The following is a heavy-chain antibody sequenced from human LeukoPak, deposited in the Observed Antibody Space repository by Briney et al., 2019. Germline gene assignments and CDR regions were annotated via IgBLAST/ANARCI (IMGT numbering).Heavy chain of an antibody. Sequence: PGGSLRLSCAASGFTFDDYGMSWVRQAPGKGLEWVSGINWNGGSTGYADSVKGRFTSSRDNAKNSLDLQMNSLRAEDTALYYCARFRSPRGDYYFDYWGQGTLVTVSS. CDR2: INWNGGST. CDR3: ARFRSPRGDYYFDY. J-gene: IGHJ4*02. D-gene: IGHD3-16*01. CDR1: GFTFDDYG. V-gene: IGHV3-20*04.